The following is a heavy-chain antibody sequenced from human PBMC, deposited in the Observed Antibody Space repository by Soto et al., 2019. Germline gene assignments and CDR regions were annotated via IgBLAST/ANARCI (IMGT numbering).Heavy chain of an antibody. V-gene: IGHV1-69*12. CDR1: GGTFSSYA. J-gene: IGHJ6*02. CDR2: IIPIFGTA. Sequence: QVQLVQSGAEVKKPGSSVKVSCKASGGTFSSYAISWVRQAPGQGLEWMGGIIPIFGTANYAQKFQGRVTSTADESTSTTYMELSSLRSEDTAVYYCARVGYSSSWYEGSNYCYYYGMDVWGQGTTVTVSS. D-gene: IGHD6-13*01. CDR3: ARVGYSSSWYEGSNYCYYYGMDV.